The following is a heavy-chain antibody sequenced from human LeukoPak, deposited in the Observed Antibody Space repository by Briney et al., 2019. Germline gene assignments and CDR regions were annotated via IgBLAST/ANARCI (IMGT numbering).Heavy chain of an antibody. J-gene: IGHJ6*04. CDR3: AELGITMIGGV. D-gene: IGHD3-10*02. V-gene: IGHV3-21*01. CDR2: ISSSSSYI. CDR1: GFTFSSYT. Sequence: GGSLRLSCAASGFTFSSYTMNWVRQAPGKGLEWVSSISSSSSYIYYADSVKGRFTISRDNAKNSLYLQVNSLRAEDTAVYYCAELGITMIGGVWGKGTTVTISS.